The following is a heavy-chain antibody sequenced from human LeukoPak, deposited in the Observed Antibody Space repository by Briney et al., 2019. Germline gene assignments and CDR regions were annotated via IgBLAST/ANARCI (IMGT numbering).Heavy chain of an antibody. CDR3: ARDSPQAEFPFFQH. Sequence: SETLSLTCAVSGGSISSSNWWSWVRQPPGKGLEWIGEIYHSGSTNYNPSLKSRVTISVDTSKNQFSLKLSAVTAADTAVYYCARDSPQAEFPFFQHWGQGTLVTVSS. D-gene: IGHD1-14*01. CDR1: GGSISSSNW. CDR2: IYHSGST. V-gene: IGHV4-4*02. J-gene: IGHJ1*01.